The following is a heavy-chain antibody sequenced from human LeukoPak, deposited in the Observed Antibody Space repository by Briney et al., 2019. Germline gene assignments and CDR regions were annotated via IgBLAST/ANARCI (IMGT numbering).Heavy chain of an antibody. CDR1: GGSISSSSYY. Sequence: PSETLSLTCTVSGGSISSSSYYWGWLRQPPGKGLEWIGSIYYSGSTYYNPSLKSRVTISVDTSKNQFSLKLSSVTAADTAVYYCARIGIHCSGGSCYLDENFDYWGQGTLVTVSS. V-gene: IGHV4-39*07. CDR3: ARIGIHCSGGSCYLDENFDY. J-gene: IGHJ4*02. D-gene: IGHD2-15*01. CDR2: IYYSGST.